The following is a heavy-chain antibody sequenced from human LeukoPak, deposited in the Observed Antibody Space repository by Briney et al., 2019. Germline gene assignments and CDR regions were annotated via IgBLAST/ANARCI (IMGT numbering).Heavy chain of an antibody. D-gene: IGHD3-22*01. Sequence: ASVKVSCKASGYTSTDNYIHWVRQAPGQGLEWMGRVNPDSGGINYAQKFQGRVTMTRDTSINTAFVELRRLRSDDTATYYCARAQNYHDRSGYSDDTFDVWGHGTMITVSS. J-gene: IGHJ3*01. CDR2: VNPDSGGI. CDR3: ARAQNYHDRSGYSDDTFDV. CDR1: GYTSTDNY. V-gene: IGHV1-2*06.